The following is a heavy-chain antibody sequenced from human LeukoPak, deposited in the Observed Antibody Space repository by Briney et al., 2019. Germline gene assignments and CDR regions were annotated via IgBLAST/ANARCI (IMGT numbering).Heavy chain of an antibody. J-gene: IGHJ5*02. CDR3: ARHDYGASNWFDP. D-gene: IGHD4-17*01. V-gene: IGHV4-39*01. CDR1: GGSVSSSTYY. Sequence: SETLSLTCTVSGGSVSSSTYYWGWIRQPPGKWLEWIGSIYYSGSTYYNPSLKSRVTISVDTSENQFSLKLTSVTAADTAVYYCARHDYGASNWFDPWGQGTLVSVSS. CDR2: IYYSGST.